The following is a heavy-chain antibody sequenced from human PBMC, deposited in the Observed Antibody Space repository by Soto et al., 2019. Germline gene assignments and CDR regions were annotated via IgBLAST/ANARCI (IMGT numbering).Heavy chain of an antibody. Sequence: VQLVESGGGLVQPGGSLRLSCAASGFTFSTYSMNWVRQAPGQGLEWVSYISSRSYTIYYVDSVKGRFTISRENAKNSLYLQMNSLRDEDTAVYYCARGGSSSDNGLDVWGQGTTVTVSS. CDR1: GFTFSTYS. CDR3: ARGGSSSDNGLDV. V-gene: IGHV3-48*02. CDR2: ISSRSYTI. D-gene: IGHD6-6*01. J-gene: IGHJ6*02.